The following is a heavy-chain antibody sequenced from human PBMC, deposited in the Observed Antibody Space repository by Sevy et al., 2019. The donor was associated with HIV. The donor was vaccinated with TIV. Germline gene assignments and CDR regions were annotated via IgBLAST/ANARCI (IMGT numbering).Heavy chain of an antibody. CDR3: ARDHVGEMATIGPIDAFDI. V-gene: IGHV1-18*01. CDR1: GYTFTSYG. D-gene: IGHD1-1*01. CDR2: ISAYNGNT. Sequence: ASVKVSCKASGYTFTSYGISWVRQAPGQGLEWMGWISAYNGNTNYAQKLQGRVTMTTDTSTGTAYMELRSLRSDDTAVYYCARDHVGEMATIGPIDAFDIWGQGTMVTVSS. J-gene: IGHJ3*02.